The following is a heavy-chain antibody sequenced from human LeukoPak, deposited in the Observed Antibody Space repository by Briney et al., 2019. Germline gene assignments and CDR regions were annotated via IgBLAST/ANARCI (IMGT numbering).Heavy chain of an antibody. CDR3: ARRGTVLRYFDWSAGVRRAFDI. CDR2: INHSGST. D-gene: IGHD3-9*01. CDR1: GGSFSGYY. J-gene: IGHJ3*02. Sequence: SETLSLTCAVYGGSFSGYYWSWIRQPPGKGLEWIGEINHSGSTNYNPSLKSRVTISVDTSKNQFSLKLSSVTAADTAVYYCARRGTVLRYFDWSAGVRRAFDIWGQGTMVTVSS. V-gene: IGHV4-34*01.